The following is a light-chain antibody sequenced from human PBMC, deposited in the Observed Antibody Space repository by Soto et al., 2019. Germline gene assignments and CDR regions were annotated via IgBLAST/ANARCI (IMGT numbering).Light chain of an antibody. Sequence: QSVLTQPPSVSAAPGQKVTISCSGSSSNIGGNSVSWYQQLPGTAPKLTIFEVNHRPSGVSNRFSVSKSGNTASLTISGLQAEDEADYYCSSYTDRDNFYVLGSGTKVTVL. J-gene: IGLJ1*01. CDR2: EVN. V-gene: IGLV2-14*01. CDR1: SSNIGGNS. CDR3: SSYTDRDNFYV.